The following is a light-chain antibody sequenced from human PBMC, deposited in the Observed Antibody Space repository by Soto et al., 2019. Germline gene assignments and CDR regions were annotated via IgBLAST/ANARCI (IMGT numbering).Light chain of an antibody. CDR1: QDIRNY. CDR3: KQYNNHYS. V-gene: IGKV1-33*01. Sequence: DVKMSLSPSALSSYKGDRVTITCQESQDIRNYLNWYQQKPGRAPKVLIYDASNLETGVPSRFSGSGSGTDFTFTIRSLEPEDFATYYGKQYNNHYSCGQGTKVDIK. J-gene: IGKJ2*03. CDR2: DAS.